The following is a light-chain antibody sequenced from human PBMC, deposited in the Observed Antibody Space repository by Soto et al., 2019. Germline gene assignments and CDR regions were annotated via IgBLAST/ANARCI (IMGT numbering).Light chain of an antibody. J-gene: IGKJ2*01. V-gene: IGKV3-20*01. CDR3: QQYNGSPYT. Sequence: EIVLTQSPGTLSLSPGEGATLSCRASQSVGSIYLAWYQQKPGQAPRRLIYGASRRATGIPDSFSGSGSGTDFTLTISRLEPEDFAVYYCQQYNGSPYTFGRGTKVEI. CDR2: GAS. CDR1: QSVGSIY.